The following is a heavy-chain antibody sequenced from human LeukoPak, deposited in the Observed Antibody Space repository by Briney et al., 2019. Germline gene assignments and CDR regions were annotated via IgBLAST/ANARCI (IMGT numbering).Heavy chain of an antibody. CDR3: ARDHNVADV. Sequence: GGSLRLSCVGSGFTFSHYFMTWYRQAPGKGLEWVANLNQDGSVQLYGDSVRGRFTISRDNAKNSVYIQMNSLRVEDTAMYYCARDHNVADVWGQGTMVIVSS. D-gene: IGHD2-8*01. CDR1: GFTFSHYF. J-gene: IGHJ3*01. V-gene: IGHV3-7*01. CDR2: LNQDGSVQ.